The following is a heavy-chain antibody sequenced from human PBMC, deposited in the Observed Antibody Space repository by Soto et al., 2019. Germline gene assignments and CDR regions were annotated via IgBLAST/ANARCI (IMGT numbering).Heavy chain of an antibody. CDR1: EFTFSSYA. V-gene: IGHV3-30-3*01. D-gene: IGHD2-15*01. Sequence: GGSPRLSCAAPEFTFSSYAMHWVRQAPGKGLEWVAVISYDGSNKYYADSVKGRFTTSRDNSKNTLYLQMNSLRAEDTAVYYCAEDLPREGYCCGGSCYHPVLGYWGQGTLVTVSS. J-gene: IGHJ4*02. CDR2: ISYDGSNK. CDR3: AEDLPREGYCCGGSCYHPVLGY.